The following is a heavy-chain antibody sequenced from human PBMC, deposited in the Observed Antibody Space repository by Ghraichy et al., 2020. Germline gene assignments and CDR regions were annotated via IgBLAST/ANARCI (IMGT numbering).Heavy chain of an antibody. J-gene: IGHJ6*02. D-gene: IGHD2-21*01. CDR1: GGTFSGHP. V-gene: IGHV1-69*13. CDR3: ARVVHGGLDI. CDR2: IIISFGTP. Sequence: SVKVSCKASGGTFSGHPISWVRQAPGLGPEWMGEIIISFGTPNTAQKFQDRVTITADEFSSTTYLEVSRLMSEDTATYYCARVVHGGLDIWGQGTSVTVSS.